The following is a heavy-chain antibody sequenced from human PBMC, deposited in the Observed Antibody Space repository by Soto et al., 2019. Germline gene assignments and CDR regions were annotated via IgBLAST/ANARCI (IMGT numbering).Heavy chain of an antibody. D-gene: IGHD1-7*01. Sequence: ASVKVSCKASGYTFTSYAMHWVRQAPGQGLEWMGWINPNSGGTNYAQKFQGWVTMTRDTSISTAYMELSRLRSDDTAVYYCARGTGTTRTNWFDPWGQGTLVTVSS. J-gene: IGHJ5*02. CDR2: INPNSGGT. CDR1: GYTFTSYA. V-gene: IGHV1-2*04. CDR3: ARGTGTTRTNWFDP.